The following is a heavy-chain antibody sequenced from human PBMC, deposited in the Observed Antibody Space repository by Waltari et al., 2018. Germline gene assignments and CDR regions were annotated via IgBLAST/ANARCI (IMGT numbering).Heavy chain of an antibody. V-gene: IGHV3-74*01. J-gene: IGHJ4*02. CDR1: GFIFSTYW. Sequence: EVQLVESGGGLVQPGGSLRLSCVASGFIFSTYWMDWVRQAPGKGLVWVLRINSDGRSTTYADSVKGQFTISRDNAKNTLYLHMSSLRAEDTAVYYCVRENIAAAGLESWGQGTLVTVSS. CDR2: INSDGRST. CDR3: VRENIAAAGLES. D-gene: IGHD6-13*01.